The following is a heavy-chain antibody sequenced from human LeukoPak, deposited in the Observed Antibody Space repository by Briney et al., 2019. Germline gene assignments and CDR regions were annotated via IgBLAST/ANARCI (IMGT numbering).Heavy chain of an antibody. CDR1: GGSVSNYY. Sequence: SETLSLTCTVSGGSVSNYYWSWIRQSPGEGLEWIGYIYYTETSYNPSLKSRVTISADTSKNQFSLKLYSVTAADTAVYYCATRKLGNDYWGQGTLVTVSS. J-gene: IGHJ4*02. V-gene: IGHV4-59*02. CDR2: IYYTET. CDR3: ATRKLGNDY. D-gene: IGHD7-27*01.